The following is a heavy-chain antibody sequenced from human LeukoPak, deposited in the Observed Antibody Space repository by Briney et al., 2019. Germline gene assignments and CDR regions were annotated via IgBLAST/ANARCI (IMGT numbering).Heavy chain of an antibody. CDR2: IYYSGST. Sequence: SETLSLTCTVSGGSISSSSYYWGWLRQPPGTGLEWIGSIYYSGSTYYNPSLKSRVTISVDTSKNQFSLKLSSVTAADTAVYYCARHETGDFDYWGQGTLVTVSS. J-gene: IGHJ4*02. D-gene: IGHD3-9*01. CDR3: ARHETGDFDY. CDR1: GGSISSSSYY. V-gene: IGHV4-39*01.